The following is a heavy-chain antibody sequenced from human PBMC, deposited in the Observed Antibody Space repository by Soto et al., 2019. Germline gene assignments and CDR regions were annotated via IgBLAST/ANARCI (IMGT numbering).Heavy chain of an antibody. V-gene: IGHV1-18*01. J-gene: IGHJ4*02. CDR1: GYTFTRYY. Sequence: ASVKVSCKASGYTFTRYYINWVRQAPGQGLEWMGWVSAYNGNTHYEQKLQGIVTLTTDTSTSTAYMELRSLRSDDTAVYFCARGGQWDFLSDYWGQGTLVTVSS. D-gene: IGHD1-26*01. CDR2: VSAYNGNT. CDR3: ARGGQWDFLSDY.